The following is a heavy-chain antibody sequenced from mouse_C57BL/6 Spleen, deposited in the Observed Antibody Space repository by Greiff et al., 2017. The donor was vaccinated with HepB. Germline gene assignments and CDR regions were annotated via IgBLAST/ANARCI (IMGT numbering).Heavy chain of an antibody. Sequence: EVKLMESGGGLVKPGGSLKPSCAASGFTFSSYAMSWVRQTPEKRLEWVATISDGGSYTYYPDNVKGRFTISRDNAKNNLYLQMSHLKSEDTAMYYCARGGKTTVVAHFDYWGQGTTLTVSS. CDR3: ARGGKTTVVAHFDY. D-gene: IGHD1-1*01. J-gene: IGHJ2*01. V-gene: IGHV5-4*03. CDR2: ISDGGSYT. CDR1: GFTFSSYA.